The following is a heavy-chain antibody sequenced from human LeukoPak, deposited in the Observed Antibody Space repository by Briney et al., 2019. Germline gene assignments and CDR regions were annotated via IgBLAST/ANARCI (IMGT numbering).Heavy chain of an antibody. CDR1: GFTFSSSG. V-gene: IGHV3-23*01. D-gene: IGHD3-3*01. Sequence: GGSLRLSCAASGFTFSSSGMSWVRQAPGKGLDWVSVISGSGNYAYYADSVKGRFTISRDNSRNTLYLQMNSLRAEDTAVYYCAKYYDFWSGYSQHYYYMDVWGKGTTVTVSS. CDR2: ISGSGNYA. CDR3: AKYYDFWSGYSQHYYYMDV. J-gene: IGHJ6*03.